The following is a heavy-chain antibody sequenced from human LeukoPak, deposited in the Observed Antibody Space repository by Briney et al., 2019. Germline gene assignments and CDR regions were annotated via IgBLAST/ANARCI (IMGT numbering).Heavy chain of an antibody. J-gene: IGHJ4*02. Sequence: GASVKVSCKASGYTFTSYDINWVRQATGQGLEWTGWMNPNSGNTGYAQKFQGRVTMTRNTSVSTAYMELSSLRSEDTAVYYCARELDYYDSSGCYNYWGQGTLVTVSS. V-gene: IGHV1-8*01. CDR1: GYTFTSYD. D-gene: IGHD3-22*01. CDR3: ARELDYYDSSGCYNY. CDR2: MNPNSGNT.